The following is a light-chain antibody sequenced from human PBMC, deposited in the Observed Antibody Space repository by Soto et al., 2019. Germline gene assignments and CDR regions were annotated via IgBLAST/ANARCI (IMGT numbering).Light chain of an antibody. Sequence: GESVTITCRASQVISTSLAWYQVKPGKAPKLLIYAASTLESGVPSRFSGSGSGTDFTLTISSLQPEDFATYYCQQANSFPITFGQGTRLEIK. CDR1: QVISTS. J-gene: IGKJ5*01. CDR2: AAS. V-gene: IGKV1-12*01. CDR3: QQANSFPIT.